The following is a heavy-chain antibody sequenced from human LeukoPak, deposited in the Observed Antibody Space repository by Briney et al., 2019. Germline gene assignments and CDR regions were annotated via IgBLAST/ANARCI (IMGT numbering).Heavy chain of an antibody. J-gene: IGHJ3*02. CDR1: GFTFSRYW. Sequence: GGSLRLSCAASGFTFSRYWMSWVRQAPGKGLEWVANIKQDGNEKYYVDSVKGRFSISRDNAKNSLYLQMNSLRAEDTAVYYCASQHCSSTTCYTDAFDIWGQGTMVTVSS. CDR3: ASQHCSSTTCYTDAFDI. CDR2: IKQDGNEK. D-gene: IGHD2-2*02. V-gene: IGHV3-7*01.